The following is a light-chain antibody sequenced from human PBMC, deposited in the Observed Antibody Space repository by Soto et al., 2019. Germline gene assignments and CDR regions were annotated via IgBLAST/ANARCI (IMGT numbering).Light chain of an antibody. J-gene: IGLJ2*01. CDR2: DVS. V-gene: IGLV2-11*01. CDR1: SSDVGGYNY. CDR3: CSYAGSYTLV. Sequence: SVRTQPRSVSGSPGQSVTISCTGTSSDVGGYNYVSWYQQHPGKAPKLMIYDVSKRPSGVADRFSGSKSGNTASLTISGLQAEDEADYYCCSYAGSYTLVFGGGTKVTVL.